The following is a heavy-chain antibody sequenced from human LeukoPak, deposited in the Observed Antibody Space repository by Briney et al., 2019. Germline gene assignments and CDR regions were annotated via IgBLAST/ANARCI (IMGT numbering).Heavy chain of an antibody. D-gene: IGHD2-15*01. CDR3: ARGSLGCSGGSCHLRGFYYYYYYMDV. Sequence: SETLSLTCTVSGGSISSYYWSWIRQPPGKGLEWIGEINHSGSTNYNPSLKSRVTISVDTSKNQFSLKLSSVTAADTAVYYCARGSLGCSGGSCHLRGFYYYYYYMDVWGKGTTVTVSS. CDR1: GGSISSYY. CDR2: INHSGST. J-gene: IGHJ6*03. V-gene: IGHV4-34*01.